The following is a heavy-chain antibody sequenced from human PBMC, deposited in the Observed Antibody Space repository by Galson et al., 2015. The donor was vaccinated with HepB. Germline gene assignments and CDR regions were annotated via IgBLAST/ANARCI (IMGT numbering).Heavy chain of an antibody. V-gene: IGHV4-39*01. Sequence: SETLSLTCTVSGGSISSSSYYWGWIRQPPGKGLEWIGSIYYSGSTYYNPSLKSRVTISVDTSKNQFSLKLSSVTAADTAVYYCARQGYSSSYRLNWFDPWGQGTLVTVSS. J-gene: IGHJ5*02. CDR1: GGSISSSSYY. CDR2: IYYSGST. CDR3: ARQGYSSSYRLNWFDP. D-gene: IGHD6-13*01.